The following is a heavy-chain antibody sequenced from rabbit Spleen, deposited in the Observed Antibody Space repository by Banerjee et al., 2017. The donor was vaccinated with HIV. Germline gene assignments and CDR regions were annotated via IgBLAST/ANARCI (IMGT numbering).Heavy chain of an antibody. CDR1: GFSFSDRDV. J-gene: IGHJ4*01. CDR2: RNTATGKA. V-gene: IGHV1S45*01. Sequence: QEQLEESGGGLVKPEGSLTLTCKASGFSFSDRDVMCWVRQAPGKGLEWIACRNTATGKAVYASWAKGRFTISKTSSTTVTLRMTSLTAADRATYFCARDLVGVIGWNFYLWGQGTLVTVS. CDR3: ARDLVGVIGWNFYL. D-gene: IGHD1-1*01.